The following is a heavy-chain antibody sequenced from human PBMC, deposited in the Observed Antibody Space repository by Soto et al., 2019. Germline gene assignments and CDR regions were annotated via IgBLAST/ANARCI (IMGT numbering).Heavy chain of an antibody. J-gene: IGHJ6*02. V-gene: IGHV1-58*01. CDR3: ATESGSYHQANYYYYGMDV. Sequence: SVKVSCKASGFTFTSSAVQWVRQARGQRLEWIGWIVVGGGNTNYAQKFQERVTMTRDTSTSTAYMELSSLRSEDTAVYYCATESGSYHQANYYYYGMDVWGQGTTVTVSS. CDR2: IVVGGGNT. D-gene: IGHD1-26*01. CDR1: GFTFTSSA.